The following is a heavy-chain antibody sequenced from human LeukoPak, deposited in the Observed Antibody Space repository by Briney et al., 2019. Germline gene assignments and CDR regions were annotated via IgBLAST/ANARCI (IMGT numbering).Heavy chain of an antibody. CDR2: VYYSGAT. Sequence: SETLSLTCTVSGGSISSSSYYWGWIRQPPGKGLEWIGSVYYSGATYYNPSLKSRVTISLDTSKNQFSLKLISVTAADTAVYYCAGSVTVSPWFFDFWGQGTLVTVSS. CDR1: GGSISSSSYY. D-gene: IGHD4-11*01. CDR3: AGSVTVSPWFFDF. J-gene: IGHJ4*02. V-gene: IGHV4-39*07.